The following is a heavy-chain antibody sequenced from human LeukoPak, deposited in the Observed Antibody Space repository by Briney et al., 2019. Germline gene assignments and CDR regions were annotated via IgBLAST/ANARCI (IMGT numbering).Heavy chain of an antibody. CDR2: ISAYNGNT. CDR1: GYTFTSYG. D-gene: IGHD3-10*01. Sequence: VPFKASGYTFTSYGISWVRQAPGQGLEWMGWISAYNGNTNYAHKLQGRVTMTTDTSTSTAYMELLSLRSDDTAVYYCARDTMVRGVIIPHFDYWGQGTLVTVSS. J-gene: IGHJ4*02. CDR3: ARDTMVRGVIIPHFDY. V-gene: IGHV1-18*01.